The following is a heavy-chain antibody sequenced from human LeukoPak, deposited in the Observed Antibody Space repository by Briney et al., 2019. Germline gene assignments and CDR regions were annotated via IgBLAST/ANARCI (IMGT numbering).Heavy chain of an antibody. CDR1: GGSISSSSYY. V-gene: IGHV4-39*01. Sequence: PSETLSLTCTVSGGSISSSSYYWGWIRQPPGKGLEWIGSIYYSGSTYYNPSLKSRVTISVDTSKNQFSLKLSSVTAADTAVYYCARSYCSSVSRRSVGFVDCWGQGTLVTVSS. D-gene: IGHD2-2*01. CDR3: ARSYCSSVSRRSVGFVDC. J-gene: IGHJ4*02. CDR2: IYYSGST.